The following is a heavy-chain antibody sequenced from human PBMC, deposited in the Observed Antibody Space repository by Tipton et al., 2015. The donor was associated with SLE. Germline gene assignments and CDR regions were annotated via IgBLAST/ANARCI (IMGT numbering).Heavy chain of an antibody. CDR2: INHSGST. CDR3: ARGRGSSSSEHY. J-gene: IGHJ4*02. Sequence: LRLSCAVYGGSFSGYYWSWIRQPPGKGLEWIGEINHSGSTNYNPSLKSRVTISVDTSKNQFSLKLSSVTAADTAVYYCARGRGSSSSEHYWGQGTLVTVSS. D-gene: IGHD6-6*01. V-gene: IGHV4-34*01. CDR1: GGSFSGYY.